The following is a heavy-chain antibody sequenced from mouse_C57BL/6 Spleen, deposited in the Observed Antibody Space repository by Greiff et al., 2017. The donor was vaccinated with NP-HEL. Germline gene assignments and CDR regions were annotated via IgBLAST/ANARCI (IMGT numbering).Heavy chain of an antibody. V-gene: IGHV5-9*01. D-gene: IGHD4-1*01. J-gene: IGHJ4*01. CDR2: ISGGGGNT. CDR3: AITDSYAMDY. CDR1: GFTFSSYT. Sequence: EVMLVESGGGLVKPGGSLKLSCAASGFTFSSYTMSWVRQTPEKRLEWVATISGGGGNTYYPDSVKGRFTISRDNAKNTLYLQMSSLRSEDTALYYCAITDSYAMDYWGQGTSVTVSS.